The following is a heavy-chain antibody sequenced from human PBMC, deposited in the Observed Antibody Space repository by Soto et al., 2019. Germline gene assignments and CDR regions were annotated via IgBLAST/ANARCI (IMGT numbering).Heavy chain of an antibody. Sequence: ASVKVSCKASGYTFTTYYIHWVRQAPGQGLEWMGMINPSSGGTNYAQKFQGRVTMTRDTSTSTVYMELSSLTSDDTAVYFCAREGQQQAQQTYFYFYGMDVWGQGTTVTVSS. J-gene: IGHJ6*01. D-gene: IGHD3-9*01. CDR2: INPSSGGT. CDR1: GYTFTTYY. CDR3: AREGQQQAQQTYFYFYGMDV. V-gene: IGHV1-46*01.